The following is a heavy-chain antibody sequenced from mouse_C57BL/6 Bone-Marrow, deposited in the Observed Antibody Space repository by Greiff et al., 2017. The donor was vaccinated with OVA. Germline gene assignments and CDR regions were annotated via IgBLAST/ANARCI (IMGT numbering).Heavy chain of an antibody. Sequence: VQLQQSGAELVKPGASVKLSCKASGYTFTSYWMHWVKQRPGQGLEWIGMIHPNSGSTNYNEKFKSKATLTVDKSSSTAYMQLSSLTSEDSAVYYCASLYDFYYFDYWGQGTTLTVSS. V-gene: IGHV1-64*01. J-gene: IGHJ2*01. CDR1: GYTFTSYW. CDR2: IHPNSGST. CDR3: ASLYDFYYFDY. D-gene: IGHD2-3*01.